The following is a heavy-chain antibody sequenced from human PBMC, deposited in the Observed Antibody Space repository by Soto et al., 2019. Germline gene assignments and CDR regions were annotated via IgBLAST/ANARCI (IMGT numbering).Heavy chain of an antibody. CDR3: ARFCGITQLWFGDPHPMDV. V-gene: IGHV3-74*01. D-gene: IGHD3-10*01. Sequence: EVQLVESGGGLVQPGGSLRLSCAASGFTFSSYWMHWVRQAPGKGLVWVSRINSDGSSTSYADSVKGRFTISRDNAKNTLYLQMNSLRAEDTAVYYCARFCGITQLWFGDPHPMDVWGKGTTVTVSS. CDR2: INSDGSST. CDR1: GFTFSSYW. J-gene: IGHJ6*04.